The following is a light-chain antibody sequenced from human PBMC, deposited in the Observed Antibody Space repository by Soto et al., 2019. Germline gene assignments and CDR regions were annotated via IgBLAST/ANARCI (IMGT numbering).Light chain of an antibody. CDR2: EGT. CDR1: NSDVGIYNL. V-gene: IGLV2-23*01. J-gene: IGLJ2*01. Sequence: QSALTQPASVSGSRGQSITVSCTGINSDVGIYNLVSWYQHHPGKDPKLVIYEGTKRPSGVSSRFSGSKSGNTASLTISGLQAEDEGDYYSCSYTSNTVVFGGGTKLTVL. CDR3: CSYTSNTVV.